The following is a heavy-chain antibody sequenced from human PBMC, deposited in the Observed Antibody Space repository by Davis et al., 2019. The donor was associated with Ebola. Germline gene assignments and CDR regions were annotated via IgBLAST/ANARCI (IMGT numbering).Heavy chain of an antibody. CDR1: GGSISSYY. D-gene: IGHD3-10*01. CDR2: IYYSGST. V-gene: IGHV4-59*01. Sequence: SETLSLTCTVSGGSISSYYWSWIRQPPGKGLEWIGYIYYSGSTNYNPSLKSRVTISVDTSKNQFSLKLSSVTAADTAVYYCARGGQGVTPFDYWGQGTLVTVSS. J-gene: IGHJ4*02. CDR3: ARGGQGVTPFDY.